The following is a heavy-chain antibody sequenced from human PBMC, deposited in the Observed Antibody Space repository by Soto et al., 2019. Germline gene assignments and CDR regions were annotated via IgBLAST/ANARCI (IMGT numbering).Heavy chain of an antibody. D-gene: IGHD1-7*01. Sequence: ASVKVSCKASGGTFSSYTISWVRQAPGQGLEWMGRIIPILGIANYAQKFQGRVTITADKSTSTAYMELSSLRSEDTAVYYCASVFGGTKDKNYLYMDGWGKGTTVTVSS. CDR2: IIPILGIA. V-gene: IGHV1-69*02. CDR3: ASVFGGTKDKNYLYMDG. CDR1: GGTFSSYT. J-gene: IGHJ6*03.